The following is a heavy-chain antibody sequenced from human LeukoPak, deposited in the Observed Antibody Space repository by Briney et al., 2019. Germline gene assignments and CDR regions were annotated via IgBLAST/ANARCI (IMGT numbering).Heavy chain of an antibody. Sequence: SETLSLTCAVYGGSFSGYYWSWIRQPPGKGLEWIGEINHSGSTNYNPSPKSRVTMSVDTSKNQFSLKLTSVTAADTAVYYCATSGRGYNYGHDYWGQGTLVTVSS. CDR2: INHSGST. CDR3: ATSGRGYNYGHDY. J-gene: IGHJ4*02. V-gene: IGHV4-34*09. CDR1: GGSFSGYY. D-gene: IGHD5-18*01.